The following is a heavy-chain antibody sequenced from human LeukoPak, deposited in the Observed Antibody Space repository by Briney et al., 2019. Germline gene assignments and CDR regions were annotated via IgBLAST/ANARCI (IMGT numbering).Heavy chain of an antibody. J-gene: IGHJ4*02. CDR2: IRSKANSYAT. V-gene: IGHV3-73*01. D-gene: IGHD4-17*01. CDR3: TSYGDYVAR. CDR1: GFTFSGSA. Sequence: GGSLRLSCAASGFTFSGSAMHWVRQASGKGLEWVGRIRSKANSYATAYAASVKGRFTISRDDSKNTAYLQMNSLKTEDTAVYYCTSYGDYVARWGQGTLVTVSS.